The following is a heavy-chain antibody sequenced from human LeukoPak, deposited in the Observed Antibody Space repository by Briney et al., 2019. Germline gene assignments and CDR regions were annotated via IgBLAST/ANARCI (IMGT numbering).Heavy chain of an antibody. CDR3: ATPRIRFLEWLPST. Sequence: SETLSLTCAVYGGSFSGYYWSWIRQPPGKELEWIGEINHSGSTNYNPSLKSRVTISVDTSKNQFSLKLSSVTAADTAVYYCATPRIRFLEWLPSTWGQGTLVTVSS. D-gene: IGHD3-3*01. CDR2: INHSGST. J-gene: IGHJ4*02. V-gene: IGHV4-34*01. CDR1: GGSFSGYY.